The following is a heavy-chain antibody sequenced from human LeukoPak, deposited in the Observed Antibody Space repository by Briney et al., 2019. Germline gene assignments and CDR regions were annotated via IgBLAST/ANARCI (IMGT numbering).Heavy chain of an antibody. J-gene: IGHJ6*03. CDR3: AKSSGYMDV. Sequence: GGSLRLSCAASGFTFSSYAMSWVRQAPGKGLEWVSAISGSGGSTYYADSVKGRFTISKDNSKNTPYLEVNSLRVEDTAAYYCAKSSGYMDVWGKGTTVTVSS. CDR1: GFTFSSYA. D-gene: IGHD3-22*01. CDR2: ISGSGGST. V-gene: IGHV3-23*01.